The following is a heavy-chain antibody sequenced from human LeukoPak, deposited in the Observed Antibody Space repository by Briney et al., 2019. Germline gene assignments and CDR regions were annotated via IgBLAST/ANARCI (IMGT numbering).Heavy chain of an antibody. D-gene: IGHD4-23*01. V-gene: IGHV3-30*14. Sequence: GRSLRLSCAASGFTFSSYAMHWVRQAPGKGLEWVAVISYDGSNKYYADSVKGRFTISRDNSKNTLYLQMNSLRAEDTAVYYCARFDYGGQLDYWGQGTLVTVSS. CDR3: ARFDYGGQLDY. CDR2: ISYDGSNK. CDR1: GFTFSSYA. J-gene: IGHJ4*02.